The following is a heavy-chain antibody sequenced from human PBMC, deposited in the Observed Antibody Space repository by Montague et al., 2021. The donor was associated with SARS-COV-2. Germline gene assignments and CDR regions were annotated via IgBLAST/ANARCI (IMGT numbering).Heavy chain of an antibody. CDR2: ISGSGGNT. Sequence: SLRLSCAASGFTFSSYAMSWVRQAPGKGLEWVSAISGSGGNTYYADSVKGRFTISRDNSKNTLYLQMNSLRAEDTAVYYCARQGAIAAAGIGDYYYYYYMDVWGKGTTVTVSS. CDR3: ARQGAIAAAGIGDYYYYYYMDV. J-gene: IGHJ6*03. CDR1: GFTFSSYA. D-gene: IGHD6-13*01. V-gene: IGHV3-23*01.